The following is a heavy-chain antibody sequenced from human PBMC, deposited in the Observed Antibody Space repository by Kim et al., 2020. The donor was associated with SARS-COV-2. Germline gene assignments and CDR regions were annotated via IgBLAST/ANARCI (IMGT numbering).Heavy chain of an antibody. D-gene: IGHD5-18*01. CDR2: MNPNSGNT. CDR1: GYTFTSYD. CDR3: ARTLDTAMVSPAGERNYYYGMDV. J-gene: IGHJ6*02. Sequence: ASVKVSCKASGYTFTSYDINWVRQATGQGLEWMGWMNPNSGNTGYAQKFQGRVTMTRNTSISTAYMELSSLRSEDTAVYYCARTLDTAMVSPAGERNYYYGMDVWGQGTTVTVSS. V-gene: IGHV1-8*01.